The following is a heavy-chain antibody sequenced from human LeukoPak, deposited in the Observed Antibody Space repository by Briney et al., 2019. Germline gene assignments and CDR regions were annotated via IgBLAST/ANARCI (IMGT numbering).Heavy chain of an antibody. Sequence: PSETLSLTCTVSGSSISSYYWSWIRQPAGKGLEWIGRIYTSGSTNYNPSLKSRVTMSVDTSKNQFSLKLSSVTAADTAVYYCARIEEYCSSTTCYYYFDYWGQGTLVTVSS. J-gene: IGHJ4*02. CDR2: IYTSGST. D-gene: IGHD2-2*01. CDR1: GSSISSYY. CDR3: ARIEEYCSSTTCYYYFDY. V-gene: IGHV4-4*07.